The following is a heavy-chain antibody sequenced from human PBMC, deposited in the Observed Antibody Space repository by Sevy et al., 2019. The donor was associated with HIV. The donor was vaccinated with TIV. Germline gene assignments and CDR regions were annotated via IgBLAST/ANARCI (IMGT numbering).Heavy chain of an antibody. CDR1: GFTFSSYA. V-gene: IGHV3-30-3*01. J-gene: IGHJ2*01. CDR2: ISYDGSNK. D-gene: IGHD3-22*01. Sequence: GGSLRLSCAASGFTFSSYAMHWVRQAPGKGLEWVAVISYDGSNKYYAYSVKGRFTISRDNSKNTLYLQMNSLRAEDTAVYYCAREPIFYDSSGYPSWYFDLWGRGTLVTVSS. CDR3: AREPIFYDSSGYPSWYFDL.